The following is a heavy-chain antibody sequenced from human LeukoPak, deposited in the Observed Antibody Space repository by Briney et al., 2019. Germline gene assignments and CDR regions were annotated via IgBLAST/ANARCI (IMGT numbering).Heavy chain of an antibody. CDR1: GESFSGYY. D-gene: IGHD2-21*01. V-gene: IGHV4-34*01. Sequence: SETLSLTCTVYGESFSGYYWSWIRQPPGKGLEWIGEINHSGSTNYNASLKSRVTISVDTSKNQFSLKLSSVTAADTAVYYCARDSSYMDVWGKGTTVTVSS. CDR2: INHSGST. J-gene: IGHJ6*03. CDR3: ARDSSYMDV.